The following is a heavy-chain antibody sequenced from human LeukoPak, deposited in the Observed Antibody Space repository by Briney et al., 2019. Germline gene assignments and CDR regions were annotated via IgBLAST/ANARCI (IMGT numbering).Heavy chain of an antibody. J-gene: IGHJ6*02. D-gene: IGHD2-2*01. CDR2: ISYDGSNE. V-gene: IGHV3-30*18. CDR3: AKVRAGYCTSTSCYTGMDV. Sequence: PGGSLRLSCAASGFTFSSYGMHWVRQAPGKGLEWVALISYDGSNEYYADSVRGRFTISRDNSKFTLYMQMNNLRAEDTVVYYCAKVRAGYCTSTSCYTGMDVWGQGTTVTVSS. CDR1: GFTFSSYG.